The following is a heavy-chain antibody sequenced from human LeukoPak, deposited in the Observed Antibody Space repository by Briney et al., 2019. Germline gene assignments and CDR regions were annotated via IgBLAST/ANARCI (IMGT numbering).Heavy chain of an antibody. Sequence: GGSLRLSCAASGFTFSDYYMRWIRQAPGKGLEWLSYISRNNRTNFYEESVKGRFTISRDNAKISLYLQMNSLRAEDTAVYYCARDLGGASKYYGSGSYYNPEEYFDYWGQGTLVTVSS. CDR2: ISRNNRTN. D-gene: IGHD3-10*01. J-gene: IGHJ4*02. CDR3: ARDLGGASKYYGSGSYYNPEEYFDY. V-gene: IGHV3-11*04. CDR1: GFTFSDYY.